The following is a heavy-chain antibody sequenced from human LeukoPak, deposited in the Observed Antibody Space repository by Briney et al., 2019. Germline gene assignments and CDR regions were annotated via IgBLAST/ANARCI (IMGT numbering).Heavy chain of an antibody. Sequence: GGSLRLSCAASGFTVSSNYMSWVRQAPGKGLEWASIIYSGGSIYYADSVKGRFTISRDNSKNTLYLQMNSLRAEGTAVYYCARGRPPYYYDSSGFREAFDYWGQGTLVTVSS. CDR1: GFTVSSNY. V-gene: IGHV3-66*01. CDR2: IYSGGSI. CDR3: ARGRPPYYYDSSGFREAFDY. D-gene: IGHD3-22*01. J-gene: IGHJ4*02.